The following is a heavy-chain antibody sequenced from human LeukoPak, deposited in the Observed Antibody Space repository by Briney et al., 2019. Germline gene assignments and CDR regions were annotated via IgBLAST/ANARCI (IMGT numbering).Heavy chain of an antibody. J-gene: IGHJ2*01. CDR3: ARSKGIEMATSQFHHWYFDL. D-gene: IGHD5-24*01. V-gene: IGHV1-69*04. CDR2: IIPILGIA. CDR1: GGTFSSYA. Sequence: SVKVSCKASGGTFSSYAISWVRQAPGQGLEWMGRIIPILGIANYAQKFQGRVTITADKSTSTAYMELSSLRSEDTAVYYCARSKGIEMATSQFHHWYFDLWGRGTLVTVSS.